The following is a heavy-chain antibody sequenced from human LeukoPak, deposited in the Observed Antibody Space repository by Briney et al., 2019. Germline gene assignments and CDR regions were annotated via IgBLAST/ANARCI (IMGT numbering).Heavy chain of an antibody. J-gene: IGHJ6*03. CDR2: IYTSGST. D-gene: IGHD7-27*01. CDR3: ARGYNWGSPTRNFYYLDV. V-gene: IGHV4-4*07. Sequence: SSETLSLTCTVSGDSISSYYWSWIRQPAGKGLEWIGRIYTSGSTNYNPSLKSRVTMSVDTSKNQFSLKLRSVTAADTAVYYCARGYNWGSPTRNFYYLDVWGKGTTVTVSS. CDR1: GDSISSYY.